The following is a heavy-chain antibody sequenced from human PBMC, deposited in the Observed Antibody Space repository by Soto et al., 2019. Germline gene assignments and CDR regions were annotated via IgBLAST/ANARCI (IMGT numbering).Heavy chain of an antibody. D-gene: IGHD1-26*01. J-gene: IGHJ4*02. CDR1: GFTFSNYG. CDR3: ARDEEHQALDY. CDR2: IWSDGSNK. V-gene: IGHV3-33*01. Sequence: QVQLVESGGGVVQPGRSLRLSCTASGFTFSNYGMHWVRQAPGKGLEWVAVIWSDGSNKYYADSVKGRFTISRDNYKNALYLQMTRLRAEDTAVDHCARDEEHQALDYWGQRTLVTVSS.